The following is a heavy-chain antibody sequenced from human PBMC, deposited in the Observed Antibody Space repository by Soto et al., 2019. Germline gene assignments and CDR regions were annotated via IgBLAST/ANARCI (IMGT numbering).Heavy chain of an antibody. V-gene: IGHV3-7*01. J-gene: IGHJ4*02. D-gene: IGHD6-19*01. CDR3: ARAYSSGWADY. CDR1: GFTFSSYW. CDR2: IKQDGSEK. Sequence: VGSLRLSCAASGFTFSSYWMSWVRQAPGKGLEWVANIKQDGSEKYYVDSVKGRFTISRDNAKNSLYLQMNSLRAEDTAVYYCARAYSSGWADYWGQGTLVTVSS.